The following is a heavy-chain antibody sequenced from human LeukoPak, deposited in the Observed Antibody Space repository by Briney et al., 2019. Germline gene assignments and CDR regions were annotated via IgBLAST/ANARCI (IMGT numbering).Heavy chain of an antibody. CDR1: GGSINSYY. V-gene: IGHV4-59*08. Sequence: SSETLSLTCTVSGGSINSYYWSWIRQPPGKGLEWIGYIYYSGSTNYNPSLKSRVTISVDTSKNQFSLKLSSVTAADTAVFYCARHVWLQPFDYWGQGTLVTVSS. D-gene: IGHD3-9*01. CDR3: ARHVWLQPFDY. J-gene: IGHJ4*02. CDR2: IYYSGST.